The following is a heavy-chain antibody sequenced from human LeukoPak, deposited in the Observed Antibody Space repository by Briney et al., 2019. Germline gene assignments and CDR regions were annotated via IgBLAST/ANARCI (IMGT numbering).Heavy chain of an antibody. CDR2: INQDGSEK. V-gene: IGHV3-7*01. J-gene: IGHJ4*02. CDR1: GFTFINYW. Sequence: PGGSLRLSCAASGFTFINYWMSWVREAPGKGLEWGGDINQDGSEKYYGDSVKDRFTISRDNAKNSLYLQMNSRGAEDAVVYYCTRESWHLDYWGQGNLVTVSS. CDR3: TRESWHLDY. D-gene: IGHD3-10*01.